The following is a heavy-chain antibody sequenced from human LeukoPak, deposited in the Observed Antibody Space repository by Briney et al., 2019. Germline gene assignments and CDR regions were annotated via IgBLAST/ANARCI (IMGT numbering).Heavy chain of an antibody. CDR3: AAIHYAQTGYFDY. Sequence: SVKVSCKSSGFTFTSSAMQWVRQARGQRLEWIGWIVVGSGNTNYAQKFQERVTITRDMSTSTAYMELSSLRSEDTAVYYCAAIHYAQTGYFDYWGQGTLVTVSS. D-gene: IGHD1-1*01. J-gene: IGHJ4*02. CDR2: IVVGSGNT. CDR1: GFTFTSSA. V-gene: IGHV1-58*02.